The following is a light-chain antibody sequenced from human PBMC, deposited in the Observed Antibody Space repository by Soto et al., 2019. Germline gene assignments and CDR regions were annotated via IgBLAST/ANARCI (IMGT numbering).Light chain of an antibody. Sequence: QSVLTQPPSASGTPGQRVTISCSGSSSNIGSNTVNWYQQLPGTAPKLLIYDNNQRPSGVPDRFSGSKPGTSASLAISGLQSEDDADYYCAAWDGSLNVVVFGGGTKLTVL. CDR1: SSNIGSNT. CDR2: DNN. CDR3: AAWDGSLNVVV. V-gene: IGLV1-44*01. J-gene: IGLJ2*01.